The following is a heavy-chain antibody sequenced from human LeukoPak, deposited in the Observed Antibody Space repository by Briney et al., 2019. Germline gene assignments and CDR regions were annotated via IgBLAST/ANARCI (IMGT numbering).Heavy chain of an antibody. Sequence: PSETLSLTCTVSGGSISNYYWYWMRQPPGKGLEWVGYTFYSGSAKYNPSLKSRVTISVDTSKNQFSLKLNSVTAADTAVYYCAKGGPEASAGLSWFDPWGQGTLVTVSS. D-gene: IGHD1-14*01. CDR3: AKGGPEASAGLSWFDP. V-gene: IGHV4-59*01. CDR1: GGSISNYY. CDR2: TFYSGSA. J-gene: IGHJ5*02.